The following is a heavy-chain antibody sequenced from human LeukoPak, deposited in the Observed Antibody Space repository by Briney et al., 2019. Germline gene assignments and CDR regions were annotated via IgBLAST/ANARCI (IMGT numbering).Heavy chain of an antibody. CDR1: GGTFSSYA. V-gene: IGHV1-18*01. CDR2: TSAYNGNT. CDR3: ARDSASSSGY. J-gene: IGHJ4*02. D-gene: IGHD6-19*01. Sequence: EASVKVSCKASGGTFSSYAISWVRQAPGQGLEWMGWTSAYNGNTNYAQKLQGRVTMTTDTSTSTAYMELRSLRSDDTAVYYCARDSASSSGYWGQGTLVTVSS.